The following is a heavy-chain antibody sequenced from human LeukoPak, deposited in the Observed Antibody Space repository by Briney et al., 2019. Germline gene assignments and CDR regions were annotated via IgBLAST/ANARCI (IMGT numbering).Heavy chain of an antibody. CDR1: GFTASTYY. Sequence: PVGSLRLSCAASGFTASTYYMNWVRQAPGKGLEWVSIIYSGGTTYYADSVKGRFTISRDTSKNTLSLQMNSLRAEDTAVYFCARVGDHFHWNLDLWGRGTLVTVSS. CDR2: IYSGGTT. D-gene: IGHD3-3*02. CDR3: ARVGDHFHWNLDL. J-gene: IGHJ2*01. V-gene: IGHV3-53*01.